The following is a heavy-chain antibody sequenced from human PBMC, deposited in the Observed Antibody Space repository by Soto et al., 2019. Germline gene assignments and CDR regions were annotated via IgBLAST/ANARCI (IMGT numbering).Heavy chain of an antibody. V-gene: IGHV4-61*01. Sequence: SETLSLTCTISGGSVSSGTYYWSWIRQPPGKGLEFIAYIAYSGNTNFNPSLKSRVTISGDTSKNQFSLKLTSVTAADTAVYYCARGLVFWTGFDPWGQGTLVTVSS. CDR2: IAYSGNT. J-gene: IGHJ5*02. CDR3: ARGLVFWTGFDP. D-gene: IGHD3-3*01. CDR1: GGSVSSGTYY.